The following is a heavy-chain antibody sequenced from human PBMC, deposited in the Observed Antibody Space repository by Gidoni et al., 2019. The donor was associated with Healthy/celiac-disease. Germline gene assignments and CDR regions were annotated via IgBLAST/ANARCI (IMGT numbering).Heavy chain of an antibody. D-gene: IGHD2-2*01. CDR2: ST. V-gene: IGHV4-31*02. Sequence: STYYNPSLKSRVTISVDTSKNQFSLKLSSVTAADTAVYYCARHIVVPAAIRYWFDPWGQGTLVTVSS. J-gene: IGHJ5*02. CDR3: ARHIVVPAAIRYWFDP.